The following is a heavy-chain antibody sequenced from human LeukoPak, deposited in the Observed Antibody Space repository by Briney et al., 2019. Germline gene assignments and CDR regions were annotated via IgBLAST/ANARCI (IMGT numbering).Heavy chain of an antibody. J-gene: IGHJ4*02. CDR2: IIPILGIA. Sequence: GASVKVSCKASGGTFSSYAISWVRQAPGQGLEWMGRIIPILGIANYAQKFQGRVTITADKSTSTAYMELSSLRSEDTAVYYCASLIAAAVPNFDYWGQGTLVTVSS. CDR3: ASLIAAAVPNFDY. CDR1: GGTFSSYA. V-gene: IGHV1-69*04. D-gene: IGHD6-13*01.